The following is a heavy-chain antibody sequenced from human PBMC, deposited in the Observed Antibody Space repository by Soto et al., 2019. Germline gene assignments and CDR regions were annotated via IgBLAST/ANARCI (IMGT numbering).Heavy chain of an antibody. D-gene: IGHD1-26*01. CDR3: ARSEATGLDY. CDR2: AHHSGRT. Sequence: QVQLQESGPGLVKPSGTLSLTCTVSGGSMSSSNWWNWVRQSPGKGLEWIGEAHHSGRTNYNPSLXSXAXIXXDKSKNHFSLNLSSVTAADTAVYYCARSEATGLDYWGQGTLVTVSS. CDR1: GGSMSSSNW. J-gene: IGHJ4*02. V-gene: IGHV4-4*02.